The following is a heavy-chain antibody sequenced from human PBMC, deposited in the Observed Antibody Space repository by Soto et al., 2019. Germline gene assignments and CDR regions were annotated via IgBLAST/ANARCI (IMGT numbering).Heavy chain of an antibody. D-gene: IGHD3-3*01. CDR2: ISSSSSDA. J-gene: IGHJ4*02. CDR1: GFTFSDYF. V-gene: IGHV3-11*06. Sequence: GESLKISCAASGFTFSDYFLTWIRQAPGKGLEWVSYISSSSSDANYADSVKGRFTISRDNAKNSLFLQMNNLRVDDTAVYYCARDYDFWSGYLSGHFDYWGQGTLVTVSS. CDR3: ARDYDFWSGYLSGHFDY.